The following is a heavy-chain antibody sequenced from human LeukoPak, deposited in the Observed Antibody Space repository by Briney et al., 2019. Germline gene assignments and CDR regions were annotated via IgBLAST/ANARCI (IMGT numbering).Heavy chain of an antibody. CDR1: GGAITSDY. Sequence: KPSETLSLTCTVSGGAITSDYWSWIRQPPGKGLDWIGYIHYSGNTNYNPSLKSRVIISIDSSKTQFSLKLRSVTAADTAIYYCAKVGTVLDGGSWGQGTLVTVSS. J-gene: IGHJ5*02. V-gene: IGHV4-59*01. D-gene: IGHD1-7*01. CDR3: AKVGTVLDGGS. CDR2: IHYSGNT.